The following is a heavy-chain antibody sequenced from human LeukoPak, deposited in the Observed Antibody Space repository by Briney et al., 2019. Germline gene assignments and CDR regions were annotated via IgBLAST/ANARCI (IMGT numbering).Heavy chain of an antibody. D-gene: IGHD4-17*01. V-gene: IGHV3-23*01. CDR1: GFTFSTYA. Sequence: GGSLRLSCAASGFTFSTYAMSWVRQAPGKGLDWLSAISGSGGSTYYADSVKGRFTISRDNSKNTLYLQLDSLRAEDTAVYYCARDSSDYAYWGQGTLVTVSS. J-gene: IGHJ4*02. CDR3: ARDSSDYAY. CDR2: ISGSGGST.